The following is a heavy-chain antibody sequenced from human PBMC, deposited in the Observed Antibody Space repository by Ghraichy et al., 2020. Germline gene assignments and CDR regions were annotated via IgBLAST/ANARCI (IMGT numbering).Heavy chain of an antibody. Sequence: GRSLRLSCAASGFTFSSYAMSWVRQAPGKGLEWVSAISGSGGSTYYADSVKGRFTISRDNSKNTLYLQMNSLRAEDTAVYYCAKDTLRFLEWLHPEYYFDYWGQGTLVTVSS. CDR1: GFTFSSYA. CDR2: ISGSGGST. D-gene: IGHD3-3*01. CDR3: AKDTLRFLEWLHPEYYFDY. V-gene: IGHV3-23*01. J-gene: IGHJ4*02.